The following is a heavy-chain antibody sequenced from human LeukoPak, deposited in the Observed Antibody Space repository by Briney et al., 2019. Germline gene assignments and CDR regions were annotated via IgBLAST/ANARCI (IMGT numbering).Heavy chain of an antibody. Sequence: GESLKISCKGSGYSFTSYWISWVRQMPGKGLEWMGRIDPSDSYTDYSPSFQGHVTISADKSISTAYLQWSSLKASDTAMYYCARRGGYDFNDAFDIWGQGTMVTVSS. J-gene: IGHJ3*02. CDR1: GYSFTSYW. D-gene: IGHD5-12*01. V-gene: IGHV5-10-1*01. CDR2: IDPSDSYT. CDR3: ARRGGYDFNDAFDI.